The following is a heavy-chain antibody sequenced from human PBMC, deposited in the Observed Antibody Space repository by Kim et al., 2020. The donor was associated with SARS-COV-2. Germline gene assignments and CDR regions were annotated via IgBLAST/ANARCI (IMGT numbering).Heavy chain of an antibody. J-gene: IGHJ5*02. CDR1: GYTFTSYG. CDR2: ISAYNGNT. V-gene: IGHV1-18*01. Sequence: ASVKVSCKASGYTFTSYGISWVRQAPGQGLEWMGWISAYNGNTNYAQKLQGRVTMTTDTSTSTAYMELRSLRSDDTAVYYCARDRWGYDYVWGSYRQGWFDPWGQGTLVTVSS. CDR3: ARDRWGYDYVWGSYRQGWFDP. D-gene: IGHD3-16*02.